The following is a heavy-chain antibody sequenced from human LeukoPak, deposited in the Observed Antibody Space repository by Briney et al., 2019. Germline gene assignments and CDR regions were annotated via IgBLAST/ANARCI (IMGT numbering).Heavy chain of an antibody. CDR3: ARDVSGGYSGYDFG. CDR1: GFTFSSYE. D-gene: IGHD5-12*01. J-gene: IGHJ4*02. V-gene: IGHV3-48*03. CDR2: ISSSGSTI. Sequence: GGSLRLSCAASGFTFSSYEMNWVRQAPGKGLEWVSYISSSGSTIYYADSVKGRFTISRDNAKNSLYLQMNSLRAEDTAVYYCARDVSGGYSGYDFGWGQGTLVTVSS.